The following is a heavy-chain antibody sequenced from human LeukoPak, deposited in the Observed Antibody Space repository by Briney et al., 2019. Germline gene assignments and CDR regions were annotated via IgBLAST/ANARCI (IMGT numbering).Heavy chain of an antibody. V-gene: IGHV3-66*01. J-gene: IGHJ4*02. Sequence: GGSLRLSCVASGFALSANYMSWVRQAPGKGPEWLSVLYRGGTTYYAGSVRGRFTISRDDSKNTLYLQMDSLRVEDTAVYYCARDACAVADYWGQGTLVTVSS. CDR3: ARDACAVADY. CDR1: GFALSANY. CDR2: LYRGGTT.